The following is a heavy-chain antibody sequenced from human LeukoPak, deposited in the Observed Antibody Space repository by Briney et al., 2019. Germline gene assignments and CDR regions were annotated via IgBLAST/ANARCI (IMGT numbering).Heavy chain of an antibody. V-gene: IGHV3-48*04. D-gene: IGHD3-22*01. CDR2: ISSGSSTI. CDR1: GFTFNTNT. CDR3: ARSAVTYYYDSREDKRAEYFQH. Sequence: QTGGSLRLSCAASGFTFNTNTMNWVRQAPGKGLEWVSYISSGSSTIYYADSVKGRFTISRDNAKNSLYLQLNSLRAEDTAVYYCARSAVTYYYDSREDKRAEYFQHWGRGTLVTVSS. J-gene: IGHJ1*01.